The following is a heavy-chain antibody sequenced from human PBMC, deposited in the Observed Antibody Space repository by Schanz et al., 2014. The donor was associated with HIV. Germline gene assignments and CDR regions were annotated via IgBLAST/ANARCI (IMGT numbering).Heavy chain of an antibody. Sequence: QVQLVQSGAEVKMPGSSVKVSCKASGYSFSSYGLSWVRQAPGQGLEWMGIINPSGGKTSLAQKFQGRVTLTRDTSTSTAYMELRSLRSDDTAVYYCARGALYYYDSTGYYHLDYWGQGTLVTVSS. CDR2: INPSGGKT. J-gene: IGHJ4*02. V-gene: IGHV1-46*01. D-gene: IGHD3-22*01. CDR1: GYSFSSYG. CDR3: ARGALYYYDSTGYYHLDY.